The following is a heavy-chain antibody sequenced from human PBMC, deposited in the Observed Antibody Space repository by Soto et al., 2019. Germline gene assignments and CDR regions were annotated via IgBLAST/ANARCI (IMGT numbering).Heavy chain of an antibody. D-gene: IGHD3-22*01. CDR1: GFSLSPSGMC. J-gene: IGHJ4*02. CDR2: IDWDDDK. CDR3: ARMADRSYYDNYGYYYFDY. V-gene: IGHV2-70*13. Sequence: SGPTLVNPTQTLTLTCTFSGFSLSPSGMCVSWIRQPPGKALEWLALIDWDDDKYYSTSLKTRLTLSKNTSKNQVVLTITNIESVDTATYYCARMADRSYYDNYGYYYFDYWGQGALVTVSS.